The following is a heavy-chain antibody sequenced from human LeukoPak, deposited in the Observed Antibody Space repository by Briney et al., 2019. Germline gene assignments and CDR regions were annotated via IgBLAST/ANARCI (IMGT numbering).Heavy chain of an antibody. J-gene: IGHJ4*02. CDR1: GYTFTSYG. Sequence: ASVKVSCKASGYTFTSYGISWVRQAPGHGLEWMGWISAYNGNTNYAQKLQGRVTMTTDTSTSTAYMELRSLRSDDTAVYFCARDVKSAGTMVRGVRDYWGQGTLVTVSS. CDR3: ARDVKSAGTMVRGVRDY. D-gene: IGHD3-10*01. V-gene: IGHV1-18*01. CDR2: ISAYNGNT.